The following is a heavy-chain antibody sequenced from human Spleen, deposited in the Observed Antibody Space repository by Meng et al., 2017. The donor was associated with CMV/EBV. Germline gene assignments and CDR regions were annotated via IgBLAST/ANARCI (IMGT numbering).Heavy chain of an antibody. CDR1: GGSVSSGSYY. Sequence: SETLSLTCTVSGGSVSSGSYYWSWIRQPPGKGLEWIGYIYYSGSTNYNPSLKSRVTISVDTSKNQFSLKLSSVTAADTAVYYCARKRITIFGVVTRAIDYWGQGTLVTVSS. D-gene: IGHD3-3*01. CDR3: ARKRITIFGVVTRAIDY. V-gene: IGHV4-61*01. J-gene: IGHJ4*02. CDR2: IYYSGST.